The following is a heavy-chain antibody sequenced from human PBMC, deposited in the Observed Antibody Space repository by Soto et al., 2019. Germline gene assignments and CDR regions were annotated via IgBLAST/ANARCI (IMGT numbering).Heavy chain of an antibody. J-gene: IGHJ6*03. D-gene: IGHD3-16*01. V-gene: IGHV5-51*03. CDR1: GYSFTSYW. CDR3: ARLSREGVIPHLVWDYYYYYMDV. Sequence: EVQLVQSGAEVKKPGESLKISCKGSGYSFTSYWIGWVRQMPGKGLEWMGIIYPGDSDTRYSPSFQGQVTISADKSISTAYLQWSSLKAPDTAMYYCARLSREGVIPHLVWDYYYYYMDVWGKGTTVTVSS. CDR2: IYPGDSDT.